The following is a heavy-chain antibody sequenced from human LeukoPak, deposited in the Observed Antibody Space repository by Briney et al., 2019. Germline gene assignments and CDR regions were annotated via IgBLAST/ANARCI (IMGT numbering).Heavy chain of an antibody. Sequence: SETLSLTCTVSGGSISSGGYYWSWIRQHPGKGLEWIGYIYYSGSTYYNPSLKSRVTISVDTSKNQFSLRLTSVTAADTALYYCAKLTCSSTFCPLDYWGQGALVTVSS. CDR2: IYYSGST. D-gene: IGHD2-2*01. CDR1: GGSISSGGYY. J-gene: IGHJ4*02. CDR3: AKLTCSSTFCPLDY. V-gene: IGHV4-31*03.